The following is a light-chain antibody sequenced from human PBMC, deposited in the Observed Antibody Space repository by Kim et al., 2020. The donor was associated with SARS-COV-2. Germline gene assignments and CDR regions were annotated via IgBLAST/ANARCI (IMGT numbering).Light chain of an antibody. CDR3: QTWGAGIIV. V-gene: IGLV4-69*01. Sequence: VMRNRALKSSVRFNTIAWHRPRPEKGPRFLMKLTSDGSHTKGDGIPDRFSGSASGPERYLTISSLQSDDEADYYCQTWGAGIIVFGGGTKVTVL. CDR2: LTSDGSH. J-gene: IGLJ2*01. CDR1: SSVRFNT.